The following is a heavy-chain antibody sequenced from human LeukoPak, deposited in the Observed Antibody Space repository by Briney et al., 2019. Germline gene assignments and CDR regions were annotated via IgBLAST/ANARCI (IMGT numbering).Heavy chain of an antibody. V-gene: IGHV3-30*18. D-gene: IGHD2-15*01. CDR1: GFTFSSYG. CDR3: AKDRSLVVVAASFDY. Sequence: GRSLRLSCAASGFTFSSYGMHWVRQAPGKGLEWVAVISYDGSNKYYADSVKGRFTISRDNSKNTPYLQMNSLRAEDTAVYYCAKDRSLVVVAASFDYWGQGTLVTVSS. J-gene: IGHJ4*02. CDR2: ISYDGSNK.